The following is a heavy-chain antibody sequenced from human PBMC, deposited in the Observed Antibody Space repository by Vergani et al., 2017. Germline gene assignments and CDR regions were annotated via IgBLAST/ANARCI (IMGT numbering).Heavy chain of an antibody. V-gene: IGHV3-21*01. D-gene: IGHD3-16*01. Sequence: EVQLLESGGGLVQPGGSLRLSCAASGFTFSSYSMNWVRQAPGKGLEWVSSISSSSSYIYYADSVKGRFTISRDNAKNSLYLQMNSLRAEDTAVYYCARVLGPNIGFWYYYYGMDVWGQGTTVTVSS. CDR1: GFTFSSYS. CDR3: ARVLGPNIGFWYYYYGMDV. CDR2: ISSSSSYI. J-gene: IGHJ6*02.